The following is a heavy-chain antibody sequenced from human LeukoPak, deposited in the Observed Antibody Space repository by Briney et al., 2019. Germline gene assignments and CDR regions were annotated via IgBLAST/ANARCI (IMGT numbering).Heavy chain of an antibody. J-gene: IGHJ4*02. CDR2: IYHSGII. V-gene: IGHV4-4*02. CDR3: ASGLTDLFDY. D-gene: IGHD3-9*01. CDR1: GGSISSSNW. Sequence: SETLSLTCTVSGGSISSSNWWSWVRQPPGKGLEWIGEIYHSGIINYNPSLRSRVTISVDTSKNQFSLKLSSVTAADTAVYYCASGLTDLFDYWGQGTLVTVSS.